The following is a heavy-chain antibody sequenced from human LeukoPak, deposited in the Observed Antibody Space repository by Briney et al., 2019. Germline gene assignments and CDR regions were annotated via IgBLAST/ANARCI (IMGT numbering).Heavy chain of an antibody. CDR2: ISGSGSNT. V-gene: IGHV3-23*01. J-gene: IGHJ4*02. CDR1: GFTFSSYA. CDR3: AKGLKDGLGSGSFDY. D-gene: IGHD3-10*01. Sequence: GGSLRLSCAASGFTFSSYAISWVRQAPGKGLEWGSAISGSGSNTNFADSVKGRCTISRDNSKNTRYLQVNSLRGEDTAVYHCAKGLKDGLGSGSFDYWGQGTLVTVSS.